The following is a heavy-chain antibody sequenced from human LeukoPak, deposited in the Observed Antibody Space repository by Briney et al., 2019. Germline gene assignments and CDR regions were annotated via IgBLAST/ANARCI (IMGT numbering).Heavy chain of an antibody. CDR2: IYYSGTT. V-gene: IGHV4-59*01. J-gene: IGHJ4*02. CDR1: GGSISSYY. CDR3: ARGLTYYDILTAYYTFPYFDY. D-gene: IGHD3-9*01. Sequence: SETLSLTCTVSGGSISSYYWSWLRQPPGRGLEWIGYIYYSGTTNYNPSLKSRVTISIDTSKNQFSLKLSSVTAADTAVYYCARGLTYYDILTAYYTFPYFDYWGQGTLVTVSS.